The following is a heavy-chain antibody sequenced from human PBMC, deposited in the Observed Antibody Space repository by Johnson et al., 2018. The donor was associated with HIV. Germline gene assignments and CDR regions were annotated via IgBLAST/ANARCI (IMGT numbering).Heavy chain of an antibody. CDR2: ISYDGSNK. V-gene: IGHV3-30*04. J-gene: IGHJ3*02. CDR1: GFTFSSYA. CDR3: ARGGLGYQNIHDPLDI. Sequence: QVQLVESGGGVVQPGRSLRLSCAASGFTFSSYAMHWVRQAPGKGLEWVAVISYDGSNKYYADSVKGRFTISRDNSKNTPYLQMNSLRAEDTALYYCARGGLGYQNIHDPLDIWGQGTIVTVSS. D-gene: IGHD2-2*01.